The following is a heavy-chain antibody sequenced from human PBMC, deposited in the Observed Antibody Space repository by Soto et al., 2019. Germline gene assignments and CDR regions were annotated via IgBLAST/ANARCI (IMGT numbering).Heavy chain of an antibody. CDR2: ISSSSSYI. CDR3: ARDRVLPFYYYGMDV. V-gene: IGHV3-21*01. D-gene: IGHD3-10*01. CDR1: GFTFSSYS. J-gene: IGHJ6*02. Sequence: NPGGSLRLSCAASGFTFSSYSMNWVRQAPGKGLEWVSSISSSSSYIYYADSVKGRFTISRDNAKNSLYLQMNSLRAEDTAVYYCARDRVLPFYYYGMDVWGQGTTVTVSS.